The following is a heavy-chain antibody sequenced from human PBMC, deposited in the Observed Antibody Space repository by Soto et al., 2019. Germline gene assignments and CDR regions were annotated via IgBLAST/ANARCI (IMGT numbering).Heavy chain of an antibody. D-gene: IGHD3-10*01. Sequence: PGGSLRLSCAASGFTFSSYSMNWVRQAPGKGLEWVSSISSSSSYIYYADSVKGRFTISRDNAKNSLYLQMNSLRAEDTAVYYCARDGGDGEGSYYIPFPYFDYWGQGTLVTVSS. J-gene: IGHJ4*02. V-gene: IGHV3-21*01. CDR1: GFTFSSYS. CDR2: ISSSSSYI. CDR3: ARDGGDGEGSYYIPFPYFDY.